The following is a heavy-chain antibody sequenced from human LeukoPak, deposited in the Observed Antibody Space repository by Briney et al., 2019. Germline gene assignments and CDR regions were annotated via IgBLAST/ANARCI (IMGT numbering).Heavy chain of an antibody. D-gene: IGHD2-8*01. CDR3: ARDLMGYYFDY. J-gene: IGHJ4*02. V-gene: IGHV3-7*01. CDR2: IKQDGSEK. Sequence: GGSLGHSCAASGFTFSSYWMSWVRQAPGKGLEWVANIKQDGSEKYYVDSVKGRFTISRDNAKNSLYLQMNSLRAEDTAVYYCARDLMGYYFDYWGQGTLVTVS. CDR1: GFTFSSYW.